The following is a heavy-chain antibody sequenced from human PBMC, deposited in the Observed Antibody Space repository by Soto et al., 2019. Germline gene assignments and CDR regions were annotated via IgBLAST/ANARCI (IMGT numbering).Heavy chain of an antibody. J-gene: IGHJ5*02. CDR1: GYTFTGYY. Sequence: EASVKVSCKASGYTFTGYYMHWVRQAPGQGLEWMGWINPNSGDTNSAQKFQGRVTMTRDTSFSTAYMELSNLRSEDTAVYYCASTPLNSWFDPWGQGTLVTVSS. V-gene: IGHV1-2*02. D-gene: IGHD4-4*01. CDR3: ASTPLNSWFDP. CDR2: INPNSGDT.